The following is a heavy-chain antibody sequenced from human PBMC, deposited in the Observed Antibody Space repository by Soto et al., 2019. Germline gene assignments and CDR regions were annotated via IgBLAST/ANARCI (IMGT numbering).Heavy chain of an antibody. Sequence: PGESLKISCTASGFTLGAYAMSWFRQAPGKGLEWVGFTRSRAYGGTTEFAASVNGRFTISRDDSNSIVYLQMSSPKTDDTAVYYCARGMYNAYETSPLFFDYWGRGTLVTVSS. CDR2: TRSRAYGGTT. CDR1: GFTLGAYA. J-gene: IGHJ4*02. D-gene: IGHD5-12*01. V-gene: IGHV3-49*03. CDR3: ARGMYNAYETSPLFFDY.